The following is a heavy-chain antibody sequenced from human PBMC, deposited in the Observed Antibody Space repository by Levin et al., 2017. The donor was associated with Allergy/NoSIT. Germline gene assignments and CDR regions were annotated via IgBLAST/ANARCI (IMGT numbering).Heavy chain of an antibody. Sequence: SETLSLTCTVSGDSSSHYYWSWFRQPPGRGLEWMGYINNSGTSANYNPSLNSRVTMSVDTSKRQFSLKLSSVTAADTAVYYCARDQLWVGELFTDSWGQGILVTVSS. J-gene: IGHJ5*01. CDR3: ARDQLWVGELFTDS. D-gene: IGHD3-10*01. CDR1: GDSSSHYY. CDR2: INNSGTSA. V-gene: IGHV4-59*01.